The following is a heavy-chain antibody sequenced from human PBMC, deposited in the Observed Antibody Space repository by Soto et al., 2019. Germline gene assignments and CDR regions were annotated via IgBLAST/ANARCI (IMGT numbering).Heavy chain of an antibody. D-gene: IGHD3-10*01. J-gene: IGHJ4*02. CDR2: VYYTGRT. CDR3: ARDYGYFDH. Sequence: SETLSLTCTVSGGSFKSGSYYWSWVRQPPGKGLEWIGYVYYTGRTSYSPSPKSRVTISADTSKNQFSLILTSVTAADTAVYYCARDYGYFDHWGQGSLVTVSS. CDR1: GGSFKSGSYY. V-gene: IGHV4-61*01.